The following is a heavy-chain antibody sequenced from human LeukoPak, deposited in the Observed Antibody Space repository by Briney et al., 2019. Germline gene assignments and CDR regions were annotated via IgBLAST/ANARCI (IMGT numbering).Heavy chain of an antibody. V-gene: IGHV4-31*03. CDR1: GGSISSGGYY. CDR2: IYYSGST. D-gene: IGHD5-18*01. Sequence: PSETLSLTCTVSGGSISSGGYYWSWIRQHPGKGLEWIGYIYYSGSTYYNPSLKSRVTISVDTSKNQFSLKLSSVTAADTAVYYCARQTGGGWSYGYYFDYWGQGTLVTVSS. CDR3: ARQTGGGWSYGYYFDY. J-gene: IGHJ4*02.